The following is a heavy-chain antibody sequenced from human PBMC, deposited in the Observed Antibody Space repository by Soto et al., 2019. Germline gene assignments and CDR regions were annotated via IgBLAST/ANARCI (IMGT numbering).Heavy chain of an antibody. V-gene: IGHV1-46*01. J-gene: IGHJ6*02. D-gene: IGHD2-2*03. CDR2: INPSGGST. Sequence: GASLKVSCTASGYAFTSYYMPWLRHAPGQGLEWMGIINPSGGSTIYAQKFQGRVTMNRDTSRSTVYMELSSLRSEGTAVYFCPRAGYCRSTSFVDYYYYGKDVWGQGTTVTVSS. CDR1: GYAFTSYY. CDR3: PRAGYCRSTSFVDYYYYGKDV.